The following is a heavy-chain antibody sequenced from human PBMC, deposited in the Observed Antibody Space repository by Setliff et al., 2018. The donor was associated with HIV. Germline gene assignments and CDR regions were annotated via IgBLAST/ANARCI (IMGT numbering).Heavy chain of an antibody. J-gene: IGHJ5*02. D-gene: IGHD6-25*01. Sequence: SETLSLTCTVSGSSISSNYYWAWIRQAPGKGLEWIGCIYASANTYYIPPHKSRATISKDTSKNQPSRKLRSVTAADTAVYYCARIGSVCSVGWFDPWGQGTLVTVSS. V-gene: IGHV4-38-2*02. CDR1: GSSISSNYY. CDR3: ARIGSVCSVGWFDP. CDR2: IYASANT.